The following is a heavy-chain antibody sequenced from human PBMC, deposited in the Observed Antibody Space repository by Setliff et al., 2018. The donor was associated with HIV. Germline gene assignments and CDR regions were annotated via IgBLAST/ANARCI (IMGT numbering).Heavy chain of an antibody. CDR3: TRDVVIGGDYISDY. V-gene: IGHV4-61*02. CDR1: GGSISSGDYY. Sequence: PSETLSLTCTVSGGSISSGDYYWTWIRQPAGKELQWIGRIHTSGNTNYNPSLKSRVTISVDTSKNQFSLRLTSLTAADTAVYYCTRDVVIGGDYISDYWGEGRLVTVSS. CDR2: IHTSGNT. D-gene: IGHD4-17*01. J-gene: IGHJ4*02.